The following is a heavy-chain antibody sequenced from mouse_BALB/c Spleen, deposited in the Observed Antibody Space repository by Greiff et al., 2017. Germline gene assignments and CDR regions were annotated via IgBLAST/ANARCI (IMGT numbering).Heavy chain of an antibody. J-gene: IGHJ4*01. Sequence: QVHVKQPGAELVKPGAPVKLSCKASGYTFTSYWMNWVKQRPGRGLEWIGRIDPSDSETHYNQKFKDKATLTVDKSSSTAYIQLSSLTSEDSAVYYCARLNYGYAYYAMDYWGQGTSVTVSS. CDR1: GYTFTSYW. D-gene: IGHD2-2*01. CDR3: ARLNYGYAYYAMDY. V-gene: IGHV1-69*02. CDR2: IDPSDSET.